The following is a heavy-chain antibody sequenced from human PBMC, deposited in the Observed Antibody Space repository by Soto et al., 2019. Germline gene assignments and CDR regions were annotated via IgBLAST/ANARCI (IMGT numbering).Heavy chain of an antibody. CDR3: ARLGRGYRYGDGP. J-gene: IGHJ4*02. CDR1: GGSISSGGYY. CDR2: IYYSGST. Sequence: QVQLPESGPGLVKPSQTLSLPCTVSGGSISSGGYYWSWIRQHPGKGLEWIGYIYYSGSTYYNPSLKSRLTISVDTCKNHFSLKLSSVTAADTAVYYCARLGRGYRYGDGPWGQGTLVTVSS. D-gene: IGHD5-18*01. V-gene: IGHV4-31*03.